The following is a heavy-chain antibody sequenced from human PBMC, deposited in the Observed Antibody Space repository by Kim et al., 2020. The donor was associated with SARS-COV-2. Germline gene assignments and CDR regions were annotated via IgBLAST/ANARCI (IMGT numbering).Heavy chain of an antibody. V-gene: IGHV3-11*06. J-gene: IGHJ5*02. D-gene: IGHD3-10*01. Sequence: GGSLRLSCAASGFTFSDYYMSWIRQAPGKGLEWVSYISSSSSYTKYADSVKGRFTISRDNAKNSLYLQMNSLRAEDTAVYCCARGGGSGARRFDPWGQGTLVTVSS. CDR1: GFTFSDYY. CDR2: ISSSSSYT. CDR3: ARGGGSGARRFDP.